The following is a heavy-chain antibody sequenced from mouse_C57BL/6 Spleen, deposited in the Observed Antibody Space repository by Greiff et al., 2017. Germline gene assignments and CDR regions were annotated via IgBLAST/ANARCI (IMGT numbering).Heavy chain of an antibody. V-gene: IGHV1-52*01. CDR3: AITTVVATKYAKDY. D-gene: IGHD1-1*01. Sequence: QVQLQQPGAELVRPGSSVKLSCKASGYTFTSYWMHWVKQRPIQGLEWIGNIDPSDSETHYNQKFKDKATLTVDKSSSTAYMQLSSLTSEDSAVYYCAITTVVATKYAKDYWGQGTSVTVSS. J-gene: IGHJ4*01. CDR2: IDPSDSET. CDR1: GYTFTSYW.